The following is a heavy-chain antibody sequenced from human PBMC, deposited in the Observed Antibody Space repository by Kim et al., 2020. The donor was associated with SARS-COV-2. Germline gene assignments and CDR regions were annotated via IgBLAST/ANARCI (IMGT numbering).Heavy chain of an antibody. CDR1: GGSISSYY. CDR3: ARARWGYCSSTSCYSLNWFDP. J-gene: IGHJ5*02. V-gene: IGHV4-59*13. CDR2: IYYSGST. D-gene: IGHD2-2*02. Sequence: SETLSLTCTVSGGSISSYYWSWIRQPPGKGLEWIGYIYYSGSTNYNPSLKSRVTISVDTSKNQFSLKLSSVTAADTAVYYCARARWGYCSSTSCYSLNWFDPWGQGTLVTVSS.